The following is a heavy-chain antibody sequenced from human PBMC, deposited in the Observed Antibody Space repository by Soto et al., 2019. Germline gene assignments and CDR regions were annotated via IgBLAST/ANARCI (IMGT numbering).Heavy chain of an antibody. J-gene: IGHJ4*02. V-gene: IGHV1-8*01. CDR2: MNPKSGKT. CDR3: SRTPGDY. D-gene: IGHD2-15*01. Sequence: ASVKVSCKTSGDTFINYDINWVRQAPGKGLEWMGLMNPKSGKTGYAQKFQGRVSMTRDTSTSTAYMELNSLRSEDTATYYCSRTPGDYWGQGTLVTVSS. CDR1: GDTFINYD.